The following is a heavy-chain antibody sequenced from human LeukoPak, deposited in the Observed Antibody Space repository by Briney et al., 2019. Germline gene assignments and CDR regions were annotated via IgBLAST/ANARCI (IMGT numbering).Heavy chain of an antibody. CDR3: ARGGGYCSGGSCQLDY. CDR2: IIPIFGTA. Sequence: SVKVSCKASGGTFSSYAISWVRQAPGQGLEWMGGIIPIFGTANYAQKFQGRVTITADESTSTAYMELSSLRSEDTAVYYCARGGGYCSGGSCQLDYWGQGTLVSVSS. V-gene: IGHV1-69*13. J-gene: IGHJ4*02. CDR1: GGTFSSYA. D-gene: IGHD2-15*01.